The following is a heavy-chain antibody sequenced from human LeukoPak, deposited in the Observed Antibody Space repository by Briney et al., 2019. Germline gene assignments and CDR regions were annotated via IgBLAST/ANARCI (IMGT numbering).Heavy chain of an antibody. V-gene: IGHV1-69*05. D-gene: IGHD6-6*01. J-gene: IGHJ4*02. CDR2: IIPIFGTA. CDR1: GYTFTSYG. Sequence: AASVKVSCKASGYTFTSYGISWARQAPGQGLEWMGGIIPIFGTANYAQKFQGRVTITTDESTSTAYMELSSLRSEDTAVYYCARSGAARPYYFDYWGQGTLVTVSS. CDR3: ARSGAARPYYFDY.